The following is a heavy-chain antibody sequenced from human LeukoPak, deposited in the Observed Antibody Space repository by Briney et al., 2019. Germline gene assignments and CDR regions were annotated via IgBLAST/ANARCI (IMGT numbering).Heavy chain of an antibody. D-gene: IGHD1-14*01. CDR2: ISYDGSTK. CDR3: VHRGPHDAFDL. J-gene: IGHJ3*01. Sequence: GGSLRLSCTASGFTFSTYGMHWVRQAPGKGLEWVTLISYDGSTKYYSDSVKGRFTLSRDNSKNTLYLQMNSLRAEDTAIYYCVHRGPHDAFDLWGQGTMVTVSS. V-gene: IGHV3-30*03. CDR1: GFTFSTYG.